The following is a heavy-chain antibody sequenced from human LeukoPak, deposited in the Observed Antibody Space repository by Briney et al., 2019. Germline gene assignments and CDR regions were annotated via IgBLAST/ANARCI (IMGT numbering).Heavy chain of an antibody. D-gene: IGHD4-17*01. CDR3: ARDRRTMTTCDY. CDR2: ISSSSSYR. V-gene: IGHV3-21*01. J-gene: IGHJ4*02. Sequence: GGSLRLSCAASGFTLSSYTMNWVRQAPGKGLEWVSSISSSSSYRYYADSVKGRFTISRDNAKNSLYLQMNSLRAEDTAVYYCARDRRTMTTCDYWGQGSLVTVSS. CDR1: GFTLSSYT.